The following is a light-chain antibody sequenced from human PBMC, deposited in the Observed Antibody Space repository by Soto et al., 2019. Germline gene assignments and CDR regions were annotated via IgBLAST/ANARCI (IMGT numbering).Light chain of an antibody. Sequence: EIVLTQSPATPSVSPGEGVTLSCRASQGIGDTLAWYQHKPGQTPRLLIYDTSARATGVPARFSGSRSGPEFTLTINSQQSEDCAIDNWQTHSNAQRTLDQGTRLEIK. CDR1: QGIGDT. V-gene: IGKV3-15*01. J-gene: IGKJ5*01. CDR2: DTS. CDR3: QTHSNAQRT.